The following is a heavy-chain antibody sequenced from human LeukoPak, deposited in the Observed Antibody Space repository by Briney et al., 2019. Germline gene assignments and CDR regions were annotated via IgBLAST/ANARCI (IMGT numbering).Heavy chain of an antibody. V-gene: IGHV3-21*01. J-gene: IGHJ3*02. CDR2: ISSSSTYI. Sequence: GGSLRLSCAASGFIFSTYSMNWVRQAPGKGLEWVSSISSSSTYIYYADSLKGRFTISRDDAKKSLYLQMNSLRVEDTAVYYCARAGFGELLVAAFDIWGQGTMVTVSS. CDR3: ARAGFGELLVAAFDI. D-gene: IGHD1-26*01. CDR1: GFIFSTYS.